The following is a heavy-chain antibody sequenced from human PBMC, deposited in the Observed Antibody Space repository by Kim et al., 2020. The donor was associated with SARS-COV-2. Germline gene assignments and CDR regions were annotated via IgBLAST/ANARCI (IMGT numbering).Heavy chain of an antibody. J-gene: IGHJ4*02. CDR2: INTNTGNP. CDR1: GYTFTSYA. D-gene: IGHD3-22*01. CDR3: ARRSRYDSSGYSLDFDY. V-gene: IGHV7-4-1*02. Sequence: ASVKVSCKASGYTFTSYAMNWVRQAPGQGLEWMGWINTNTGNPTYAQGFTGRFVFSLDTSVSTAYLQISSLKAEDTAVYYCARRSRYDSSGYSLDFDYWGQGTLVTVSS.